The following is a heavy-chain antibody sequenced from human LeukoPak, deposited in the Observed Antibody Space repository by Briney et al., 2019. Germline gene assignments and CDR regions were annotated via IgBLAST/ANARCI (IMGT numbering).Heavy chain of an antibody. V-gene: IGHV4-4*07. D-gene: IGHD6-19*01. J-gene: IGHJ3*02. CDR3: ARETGRGGWYELDAFDI. Sequence: PSETLSLTCTVSGGSISSYYWSWIRQPAGKGLEWIGRIYTSGSTNYNPSLKSRVTISVDTSKNQFSLKLSSVTAADTAVYYCARETGRGGWYELDAFDIWGQGTMVTVSS. CDR2: IYTSGST. CDR1: GGSISSYY.